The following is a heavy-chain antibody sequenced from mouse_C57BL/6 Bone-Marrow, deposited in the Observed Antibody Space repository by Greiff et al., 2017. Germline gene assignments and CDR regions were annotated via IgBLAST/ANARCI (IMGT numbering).Heavy chain of an antibody. J-gene: IGHJ2*01. CDR2: IYPRDGNT. CDR1: GYTFTSYG. CDR3: ARNYYGNYGGLDD. D-gene: IGHD2-1*01. Sequence: VQLQQSGAELARPGASVKLSCKASGYTFTSYGISWVKQRPGQGLEWIGEIYPRDGNTYYNEKFKGKATLTADKSSSTAYMELRSLTSEDSAVYFCARNYYGNYGGLDDWGQGTTLTVSS. V-gene: IGHV1-81*01.